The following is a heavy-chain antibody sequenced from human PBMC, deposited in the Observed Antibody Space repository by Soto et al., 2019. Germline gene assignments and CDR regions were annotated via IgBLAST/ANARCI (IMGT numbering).Heavy chain of an antibody. Sequence: ASVKVSCKASGYTFTGYYMHWVRQAPGQGLEWMGWINPNSGGTNYAQKFQGRVTMTRDTSISTAYMELSRLRSDDTAVYYCARENDYGGKGDAFDIWGQGTMATV. CDR2: INPNSGGT. D-gene: IGHD4-17*01. CDR1: GYTFTGYY. V-gene: IGHV1-2*02. J-gene: IGHJ3*02. CDR3: ARENDYGGKGDAFDI.